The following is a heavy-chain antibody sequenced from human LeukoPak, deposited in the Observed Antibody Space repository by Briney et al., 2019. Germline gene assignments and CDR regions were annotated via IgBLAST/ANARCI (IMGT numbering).Heavy chain of an antibody. J-gene: IGHJ4*02. D-gene: IGHD6-13*01. V-gene: IGHV3-30*18. CDR2: ISKDGRDK. Sequence: GSSLRLSCVASGFTFSSFAMHWVRQAPGKGLEWVAVISKDGRDKHHADSVKGRFTISRDNSKNTLYLQMNSLRAEDTAVYYCAKVGLSSSYGYWGQGTLVTVSS. CDR3: AKVGLSSSYGY. CDR1: GFTFSSFA.